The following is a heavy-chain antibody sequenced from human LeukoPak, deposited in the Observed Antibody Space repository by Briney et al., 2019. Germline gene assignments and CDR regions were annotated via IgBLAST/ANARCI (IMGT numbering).Heavy chain of an antibody. D-gene: IGHD4/OR15-4a*01. CDR2: IFHTGRT. J-gene: IGHJ5*02. CDR3: ARDGGYLTTHEGFDA. V-gene: IGHV4-38-2*02. CDR1: GYSIGRDDY. Sequence: PSETLSLSCKVSGYSIGRDDYWAGLRQPPGKGLGWSGSIFHTGRTVYNPSYQSRVTISMDTSKTKFFLRLRSVTAADTAVYFCARDGGYLTTHEGFDAWGLGPLVTVSS.